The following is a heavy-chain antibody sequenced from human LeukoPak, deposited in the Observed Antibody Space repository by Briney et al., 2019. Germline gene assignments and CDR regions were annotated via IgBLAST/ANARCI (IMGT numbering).Heavy chain of an antibody. Sequence: PSETLSLTCTVSGGSISSYYWSWIRQPPGKGLEWIGYIYYSGSTNYNPSLKSRVTISVDTSKNQFSLKLSSVTAADTAVYYCARSVGYYYRNFDYWGQGTLVTVSS. CDR1: GGSISSYY. J-gene: IGHJ4*02. V-gene: IGHV4-59*12. CDR2: IYYSGST. D-gene: IGHD3-22*01. CDR3: ARSVGYYYRNFDY.